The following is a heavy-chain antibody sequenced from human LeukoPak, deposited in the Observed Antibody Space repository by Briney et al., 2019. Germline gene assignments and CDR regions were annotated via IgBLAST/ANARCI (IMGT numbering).Heavy chain of an antibody. CDR3: AREEYYYGSASFDY. CDR1: GSTVSSNY. Sequence: PGRALRLSFAASGSTVSSNYMSWVRQAPGKGLEWVSVIYSGGSTYYADSVKGRFTISRDNSKNTLYLQMNSLRAEDTAVYYCAREEYYYGSASFDYWGQGTLVTVSS. CDR2: IYSGGST. J-gene: IGHJ4*02. D-gene: IGHD3-10*01. V-gene: IGHV3-66*01.